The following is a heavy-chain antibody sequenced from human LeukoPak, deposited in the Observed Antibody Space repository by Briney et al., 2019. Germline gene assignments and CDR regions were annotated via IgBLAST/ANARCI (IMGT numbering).Heavy chain of an antibody. Sequence: ASVKVSCKASGGTFSSYAISWVRQAPGQGLEWMGWISAYNGNTNYAQKLQGRVTMTTDTSTSTAYMELSSLRSEDTAVYYCAIIAAAPDYWGQGTLVTVSS. CDR1: GGTFSSYA. J-gene: IGHJ4*02. CDR3: AIIAAAPDY. CDR2: ISAYNGNT. V-gene: IGHV1-18*01. D-gene: IGHD6-13*01.